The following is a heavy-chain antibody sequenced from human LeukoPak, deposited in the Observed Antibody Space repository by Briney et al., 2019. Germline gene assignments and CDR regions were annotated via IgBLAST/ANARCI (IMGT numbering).Heavy chain of an antibody. Sequence: GGSLRLSCAASGIIFSDFGMHWVRQAPGKGLEWVAVIWYDGSNKYYADSVKGRFTISRDNSKNTLYLQMNSLRAEDTAVYYCARLYYYDSSGYQYYFDYWGQGTLVTVSS. CDR1: GIIFSDFG. D-gene: IGHD3-22*01. V-gene: IGHV3-33*01. CDR2: IWYDGSNK. CDR3: ARLYYYDSSGYQYYFDY. J-gene: IGHJ4*02.